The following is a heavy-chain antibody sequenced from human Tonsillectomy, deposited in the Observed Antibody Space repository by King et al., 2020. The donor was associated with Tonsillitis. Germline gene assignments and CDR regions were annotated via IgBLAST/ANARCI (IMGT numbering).Heavy chain of an antibody. J-gene: IGHJ6*02. V-gene: IGHV1-46*01. CDR3: ARVLKQLNYYYYGMDV. CDR2: INPSGGST. CDR1: GYTFTRYY. D-gene: IGHD1-1*01. Sequence: QLVQSGAEVKKPGASVKVSCKASGYTFTRYYMHWVRQAPGQGLEWMGIINPSGGSTSYAQKFQGRVTMTRDTSTSTVYMELSSLRSEDTAVYYCARVLKQLNYYYYGMDVWGQGTTVTVSS.